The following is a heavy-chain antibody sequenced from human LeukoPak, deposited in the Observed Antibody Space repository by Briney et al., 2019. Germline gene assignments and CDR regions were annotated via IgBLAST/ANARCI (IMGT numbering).Heavy chain of an antibody. CDR1: GFTFSSYS. Sequence: GGSLRLSCAASGFTFSSYSMNWVRQVPGKGLVWVSHINSDGRIINYADSVKGRFTISRDNAKNTLYLQMNSLRVEDTAVYYCARGRGWYFDLWGRGTLVTVSS. J-gene: IGHJ2*01. CDR2: INSDGRII. V-gene: IGHV3-74*01. CDR3: ARGRGWYFDL. D-gene: IGHD3-10*01.